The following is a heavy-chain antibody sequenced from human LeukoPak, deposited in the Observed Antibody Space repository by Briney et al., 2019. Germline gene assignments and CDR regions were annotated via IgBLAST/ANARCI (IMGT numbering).Heavy chain of an antibody. V-gene: IGHV3-7*03. Sequence: TGGSVTLLCAASIFTFNYYWRRWVRHAPGEGRDWVANINEDGSVKHYVDSVKGRFTIPRENAKNSVYLHMNSLGAEDTAVYYCATSEAAAGTEWGQGILLTVSS. CDR2: INEDGSVK. D-gene: IGHD6-13*01. J-gene: IGHJ4*02. CDR1: IFTFNYYW. CDR3: ATSEAAAGTE.